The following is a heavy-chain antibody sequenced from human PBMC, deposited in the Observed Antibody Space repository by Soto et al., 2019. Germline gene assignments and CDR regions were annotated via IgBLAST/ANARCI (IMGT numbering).Heavy chain of an antibody. CDR3: AKSSGSHSLDY. Sequence: GGSLRLSCAASGFTXSSYGMHWVRQAPGKGLEWVAVISYDGSNKYYADSVKGRFTISRDNSKSTLYLQMNSLRAEDTAVYYCAKSSGSHSLDYWGQGTLVTSPQ. J-gene: IGHJ4*02. CDR2: ISYDGSNK. D-gene: IGHD1-26*01. CDR1: GFTXSSYG. V-gene: IGHV3-30*18.